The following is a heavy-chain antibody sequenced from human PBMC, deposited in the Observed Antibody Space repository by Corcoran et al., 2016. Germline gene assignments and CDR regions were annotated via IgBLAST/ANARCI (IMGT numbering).Heavy chain of an antibody. Sequence: QVQLVQSGAAVKKPGASVKVSCKASGYTFTSYGISWVRQAPGQGLEWMGWVSAYNGNTNYAQKLQGRVTMTTDTSTSTAYMELRSLRSDDTAVYYCAKHGYCSSTSCENWFDPWGQGTLVTVSS. J-gene: IGHJ5*02. V-gene: IGHV1-18*01. D-gene: IGHD2-2*01. CDR3: AKHGYCSSTSCENWFDP. CDR1: GYTFTSYG. CDR2: VSAYNGNT.